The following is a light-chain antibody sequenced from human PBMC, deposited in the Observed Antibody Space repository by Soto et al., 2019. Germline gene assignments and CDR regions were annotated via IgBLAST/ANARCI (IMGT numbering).Light chain of an antibody. V-gene: IGKV3-20*01. J-gene: IGKJ1*01. CDR1: QSVRSN. CDR3: QQDSSSPRT. Sequence: ILLSHSTSSLSASDGARATLSCRASQSVRSNLAWYQQKPCQAPRLLIYGASTRATGIPDRFSGSGSGTDFTLTINRLEPEDSGVYYCQQDSSSPRTFGHGTKV. CDR2: GAS.